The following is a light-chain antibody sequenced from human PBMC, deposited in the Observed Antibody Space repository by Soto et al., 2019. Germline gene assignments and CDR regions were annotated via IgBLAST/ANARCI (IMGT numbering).Light chain of an antibody. J-gene: IGLJ1*01. CDR3: TSYTRSATPYI. CDR2: EVS. CDR1: SSDVGGYDY. V-gene: IGLV2-14*01. Sequence: QSVLAQPASVSGSPGQSITISCTGTSSDVGGYDYVSWYQIHPGKAPKLMVFEVSNRPSGVSYRFSGSKSGNTASLTISGLQAEDEADYYCTSYTRSATPYIYGSGTKSPS.